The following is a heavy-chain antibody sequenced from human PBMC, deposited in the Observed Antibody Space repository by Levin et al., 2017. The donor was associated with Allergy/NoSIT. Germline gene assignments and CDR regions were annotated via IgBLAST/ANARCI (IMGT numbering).Heavy chain of an antibody. CDR2: INPSTGVT. Sequence: ASVKVSCKTSGYTFTVYYMHWVRQAPGQGLEWMGRINPSTGVTDYVQKFQGRVTMTRDTPISTAYMELSSLSSDDTAVYYCARIGSNHNFGSWGQGTLVTVSS. V-gene: IGHV1-2*06. CDR1: GYTFTVYY. J-gene: IGHJ4*02. D-gene: IGHD1-14*01. CDR3: ARIGSNHNFGS.